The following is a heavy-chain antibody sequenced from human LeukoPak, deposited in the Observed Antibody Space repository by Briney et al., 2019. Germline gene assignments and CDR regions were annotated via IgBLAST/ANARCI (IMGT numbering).Heavy chain of an antibody. D-gene: IGHD6-13*01. J-gene: IGHJ5*02. CDR1: GYTFTSYD. Sequence: ASVKVSCKASGYTFTSYDINWVRQATGQGLEWMGWMNPNSGNTGYAQKFQGRVTMTRNTSISTAYMELSSLRSEDTAVYYCARGPPRYSSSWYYWFDPWGQGTLVTVSS. CDR2: MNPNSGNT. CDR3: ARGPPRYSSSWYYWFDP. V-gene: IGHV1-8*01.